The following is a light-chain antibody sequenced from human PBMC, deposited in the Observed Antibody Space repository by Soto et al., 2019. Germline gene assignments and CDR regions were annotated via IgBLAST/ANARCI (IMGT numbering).Light chain of an antibody. Sequence: EIVLTQSPGTLSLSPGESATLSCRASQNLISDYLAWYQQKPGQAPRLLIYGASRSATGIPDRFSGSGSETDFTLSISRLEPEDFAVYYCQRYGRSPTWTFGQGAKVDIK. CDR1: QNLISDY. CDR3: QRYGRSPTWT. J-gene: IGKJ1*01. V-gene: IGKV3-20*01. CDR2: GAS.